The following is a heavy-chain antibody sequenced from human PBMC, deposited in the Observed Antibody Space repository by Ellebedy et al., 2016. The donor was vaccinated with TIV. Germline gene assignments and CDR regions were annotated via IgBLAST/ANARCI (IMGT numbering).Heavy chain of an antibody. D-gene: IGHD4-11*01. CDR2: IYPGDSET. Sequence: PGGSLRLSCKGSGHIFNSHWITWVRQMPGKGLEWMGTIYPGDSETTYSPSFQGQVTISVDKSISTAYMQWSSLKASDTAMYYCARQDDNYDWSDPWGQGTLVTVSS. V-gene: IGHV5-51*01. CDR1: GHIFNSHW. CDR3: ARQDDNYDWSDP. J-gene: IGHJ5*02.